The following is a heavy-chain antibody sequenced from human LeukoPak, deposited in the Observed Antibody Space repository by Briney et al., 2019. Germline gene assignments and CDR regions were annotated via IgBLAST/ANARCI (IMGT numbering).Heavy chain of an antibody. J-gene: IGHJ4*02. D-gene: IGHD6-13*01. CDR2: INTNTGNP. Sequence: GASVKVSCKASGYTFTSYAINWVRQAPGQGLEWMGWINTNTGNPTYAQGFTGRFVFSLDTSVSTAYLQISSLKAEDTAVYYCASLYSSSWVDYWGQGTLVTVSS. V-gene: IGHV7-4-1*02. CDR1: GYTFTSYA. CDR3: ASLYSSSWVDY.